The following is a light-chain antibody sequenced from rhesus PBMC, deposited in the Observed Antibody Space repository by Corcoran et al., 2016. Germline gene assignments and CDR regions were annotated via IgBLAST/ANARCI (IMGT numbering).Light chain of an antibody. J-gene: IGKJ4*01. V-gene: IGKV1-22*01. Sequence: DIQMTQSPSSLSASVGDTVTITCRASQSISSWLDWYQQKPGKAPKLLIYKASSLQSGVPSRFSGSGSGTDFTRTLSSLQPENFATYYCLQSSRSPLTFGGGTKVEIK. CDR1: QSISSW. CDR2: KAS. CDR3: LQSSRSPLT.